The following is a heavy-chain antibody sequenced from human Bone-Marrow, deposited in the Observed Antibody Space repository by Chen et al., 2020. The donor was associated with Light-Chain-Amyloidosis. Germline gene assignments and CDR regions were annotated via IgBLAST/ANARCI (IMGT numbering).Heavy chain of an antibody. CDR1: RYTCPNYL. Sequence: EIELEQSGSEVNKPVESQNNSVKGSRYTCPNYLIGWVRQMPGKGLEWMGVISPDDADARYSPSFEGQVTISADKSITTAYLQWRSLKASDTAMYYCARRRDGYNFDYWGQGTLVTVSS. D-gene: IGHD5-12*01. J-gene: IGHJ4*02. V-gene: IGHV5-51*01. CDR3: ARRRDGYNFDY. CDR2: ISPDDADA.